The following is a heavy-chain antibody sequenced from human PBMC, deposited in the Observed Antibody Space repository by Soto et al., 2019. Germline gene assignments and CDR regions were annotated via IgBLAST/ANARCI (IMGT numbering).Heavy chain of an antibody. J-gene: IGHJ4*02. CDR1: GGSISSSSYY. CDR3: STEINYYGSGSPNFDY. Sequence: SETLSLTCTVSGGSISSSSYYWGWIRQPPGKGLEWIGSIYYSGSTYYNPSLKSRVTTSVDTSKNQFSLKLSSVTAADTAVYYCSTEINYYGSGSPNFDYWGQGTLVTVSS. D-gene: IGHD3-10*01. V-gene: IGHV4-39*01. CDR2: IYYSGST.